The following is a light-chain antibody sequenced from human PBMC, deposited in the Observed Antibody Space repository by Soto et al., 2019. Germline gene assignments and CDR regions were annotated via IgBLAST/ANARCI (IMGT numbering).Light chain of an antibody. J-gene: IGKJ1*01. CDR1: QSVSSY. CDR2: DAS. CDR3: QQRSNWPPWT. V-gene: IGKV3-11*01. Sequence: EIVLTQSPATLSLSPGERATLSCRASQSVSSYLAWYQQKPGQAPRLLIYDASNRATGIPARFSGSGSGTDVTLTISSLVPEDFAVYYCQQRSNWPPWTFGQGTKVEIK.